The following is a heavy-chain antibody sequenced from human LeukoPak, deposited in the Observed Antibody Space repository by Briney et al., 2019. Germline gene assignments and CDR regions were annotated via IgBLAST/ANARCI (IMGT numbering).Heavy chain of an antibody. J-gene: IGHJ4*03. CDR2: IDHRGSS. V-gene: IGHV4-34*01. CDR1: GESFSAYF. D-gene: IGHD6-6*01. CDR3: AARWGGGAAARCFDD. Sequence: SETLSLTCAVHGESFSAYFWSWIRQVPGKGLEWIGEIDHRGSSNYNPPLKSRATISVDTSKNHFSLSLTPVTPADTALYYCAARWGGGAAARCFDDWGQGTVVTVSS.